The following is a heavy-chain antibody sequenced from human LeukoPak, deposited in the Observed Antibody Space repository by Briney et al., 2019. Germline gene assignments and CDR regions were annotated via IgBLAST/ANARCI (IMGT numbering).Heavy chain of an antibody. V-gene: IGHV5-51*01. CDR3: ARDSPHSSGWRDAFDI. CDR1: GYNFTIYW. Sequence: GESLKISCKGSGYNFTIYWIGWVRQMPGKGLEWMGIIYPGDSDTRYSPSFQGQVTFSADKSISTAFLQWSSLKASDSAMYYCARDSPHSSGWRDAFDIWGQGTMVTVSS. D-gene: IGHD6-19*01. J-gene: IGHJ3*02. CDR2: IYPGDSDT.